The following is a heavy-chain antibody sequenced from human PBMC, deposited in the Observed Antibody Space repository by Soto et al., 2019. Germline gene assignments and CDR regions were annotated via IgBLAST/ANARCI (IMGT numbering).Heavy chain of an antibody. J-gene: IGHJ4*02. Sequence: SETLSLTCTVSGGFFRNHYWSWIRQPPGKGLEWIGYISYNGNTNYNPSLKRRVTILVDTSKSQFSLKLSSVTAADTAVYYCARGNGFNLYWGQGALVTVSS. CDR1: GGFFRNHY. V-gene: IGHV4-59*11. D-gene: IGHD2-8*01. CDR2: ISYNGNT. CDR3: ARGNGFNLY.